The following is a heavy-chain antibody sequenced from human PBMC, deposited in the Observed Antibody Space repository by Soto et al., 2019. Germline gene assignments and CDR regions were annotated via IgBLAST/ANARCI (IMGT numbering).Heavy chain of an antibody. J-gene: IGHJ3*02. CDR3: ARVELTGDPEAFDI. CDR1: GGTFSSYA. Sequence: SVKVSCKASGGTFSSYAISWVRQAPGQGLEWMGGIIPIFGTANYAQKFQGRVTITADESTSTAYMELSSLRSEDTAVYYCARVELTGDPEAFDIWGQGTMVTVSS. CDR2: IIPIFGTA. V-gene: IGHV1-69*13. D-gene: IGHD7-27*01.